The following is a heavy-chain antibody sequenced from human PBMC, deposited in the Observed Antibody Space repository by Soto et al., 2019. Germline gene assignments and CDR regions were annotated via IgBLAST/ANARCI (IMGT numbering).Heavy chain of an antibody. CDR3: AKVGSSWAQRLKYYFDY. J-gene: IGHJ4*02. CDR1: GFTFSSYA. CDR2: ISGSGGST. Sequence: PGGSLRLSCAASGFTFSSYAMSWVRQAPGKGLEWVSAISGSGGSTYYADSVKGRFTISRDNSKNTLYLQMNSLRAEDTAVYYCAKVGSSWAQRLKYYFDYWGQGTLVTVPQ. D-gene: IGHD6-13*01. V-gene: IGHV3-23*01.